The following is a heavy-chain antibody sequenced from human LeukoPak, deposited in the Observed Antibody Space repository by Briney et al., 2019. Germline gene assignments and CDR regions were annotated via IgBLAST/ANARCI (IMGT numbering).Heavy chain of an antibody. J-gene: IGHJ5*02. D-gene: IGHD6-13*01. Sequence: GASVKVSCKASGGTFSSYAISWVRQAPGQGLEWMGGIIPIFGTANYAQKFQGRVTITTDESTSTAYMELSSLRSEDTAVYYCAREGGQQHASGWFDRWGQGTLVTVSS. CDR3: AREGGQQHASGWFDR. CDR2: IIPIFGTA. V-gene: IGHV1-69*05. CDR1: GGTFSSYA.